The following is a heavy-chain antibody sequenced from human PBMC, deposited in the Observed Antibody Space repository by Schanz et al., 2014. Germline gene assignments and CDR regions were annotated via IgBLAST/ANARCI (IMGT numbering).Heavy chain of an antibody. D-gene: IGHD1-1*01. V-gene: IGHV4-61*02. CDR3: ARDTTWRLDL. Sequence: QVQLQESGPGLVKPSQTLSLTCTVSGGSIRSGTYYWSWIRQPAGKALEWVGRVFPNGITNYNPSRKSRVPISRDTSNNQFALTLTSLTAADTAVYYCARDTTWRLDLWGRGTLVTVSS. CDR1: GGSIRSGTYY. CDR2: VFPNGIT. J-gene: IGHJ2*01.